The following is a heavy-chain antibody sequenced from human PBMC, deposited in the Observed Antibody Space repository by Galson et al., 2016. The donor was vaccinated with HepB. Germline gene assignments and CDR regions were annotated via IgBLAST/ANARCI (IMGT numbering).Heavy chain of an antibody. V-gene: IGHV6-1*01. CDR2: TYYRSNWYN. J-gene: IGHJ4*02. CDR1: GDSVSSNTAA. Sequence: CAISGDSVSSNTAAWNWIRQSPSGGLEWLGRTYYRSNWYNDYAASVRGRIVVGPDTSMNQFSLQLRSVSPVDTAVYYGVRDAPGDGTEYGYWGLGTLVTAS. CDR3: VRDAPGDGTEYGY. D-gene: IGHD1-7*01.